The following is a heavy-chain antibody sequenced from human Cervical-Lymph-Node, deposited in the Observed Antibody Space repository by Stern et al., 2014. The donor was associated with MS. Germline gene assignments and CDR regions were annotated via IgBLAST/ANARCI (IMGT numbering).Heavy chain of an antibody. Sequence: EVQLVESGAEVKKPGESLTISCKGFGYSFNIYWIAWVRQRPGKGLEWMGILYTDDSATGYSPAFQGQVTFSVDKSIYTAYLQWSSLKPSDTATYFCARRGMDVWGQGTSVTVSS. V-gene: IGHV5-51*01. CDR2: LYTDDSAT. CDR1: GYSFNIYW. J-gene: IGHJ6*02. CDR3: ARRGMDV.